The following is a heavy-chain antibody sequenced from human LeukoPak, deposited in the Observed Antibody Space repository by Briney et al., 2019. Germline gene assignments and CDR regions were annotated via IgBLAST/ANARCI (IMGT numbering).Heavy chain of an antibody. CDR3: AREGYCSSTSCYAAAYWFDP. D-gene: IGHD2-2*01. CDR1: GYSFTSYW. Sequence: KISCKGSGYSFTSYWIGWVRQMPGTGVEWMGGIIPIFGTANYAQKFQGRVTITADESTSTAYMELSSLRSEDTAVYYCAREGYCSSTSCYAAAYWFDPWGQGTLVTVSS. J-gene: IGHJ5*02. CDR2: IIPIFGTA. V-gene: IGHV1-69*01.